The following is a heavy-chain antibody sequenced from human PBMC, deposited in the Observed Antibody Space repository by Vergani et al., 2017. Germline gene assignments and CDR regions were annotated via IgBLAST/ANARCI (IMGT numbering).Heavy chain of an antibody. V-gene: IGHV3-30*03. CDR2: MSYDGSKN. CDR1: GFTFRSYG. J-gene: IGHJ6*03. D-gene: IGHD2-2*01. Sequence: QVQLVESGGGVVQPGTSLRLSCAASGFTFRSYGMHWVRQAPGKGLEWLALMSYDGSKNSYADSVKGRFTVSRDNSKRTHYLYMNSLRAEDTAVYYCARDASRVPAASXEGPHYYYYYYMDVWGKGTTVTVSS. CDR3: ARDASRVPAASXEGPHYYYYYYMDV.